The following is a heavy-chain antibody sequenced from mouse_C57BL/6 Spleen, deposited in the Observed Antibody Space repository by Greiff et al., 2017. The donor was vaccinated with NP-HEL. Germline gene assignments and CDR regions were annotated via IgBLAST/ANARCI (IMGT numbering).Heavy chain of an antibody. CDR3: ARLPEGGYYAMDY. CDR1: GYTFTSYW. V-gene: IGHV1-52*01. Sequence: VQLQQSGAELVRPGSSVKLSCKASGYTFTSYWMHWVKQRPIQGLEWIGNIDPSDSETHYNQKFKDKATLTVDKSSSTAYMQLSSLTSEDSAVYDWARLPEGGYYAMDYWGQGTSVTVSA. J-gene: IGHJ4*01. CDR2: IDPSDSET.